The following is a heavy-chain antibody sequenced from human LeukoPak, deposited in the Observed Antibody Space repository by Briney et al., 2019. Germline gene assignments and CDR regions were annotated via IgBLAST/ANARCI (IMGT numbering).Heavy chain of an antibody. D-gene: IGHD3-22*01. CDR1: GYTFTSYY. Sequence: GASVKVSCKASGYTFTSYYVHWVRQAPGQGLEWMGWINTNTGNPTYAQGFTGRFVFSLDTSVSTAYLQISSLKAEDTAVYYCVTRDGVSSGFFNLDYWGQGTLVTVSS. J-gene: IGHJ4*02. V-gene: IGHV7-4-1*02. CDR3: VTRDGVSSGFFNLDY. CDR2: INTNTGNP.